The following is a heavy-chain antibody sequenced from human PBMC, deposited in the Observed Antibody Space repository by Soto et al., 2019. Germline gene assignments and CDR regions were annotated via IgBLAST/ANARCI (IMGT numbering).Heavy chain of an antibody. CDR1: GGTFSSYA. CDR3: ARSPQAYDFWSGYSSYFGY. CDR2: IIPINGNT. D-gene: IGHD3-3*01. V-gene: IGHV1-3*01. Sequence: ASVKVSCKASGGTFSSYAISAVRQAPGQGLEWMGWIIPINGNTKYAQKFQGRVTITRDTSASTAYMELSSLRSEDTAVYYCARSPQAYDFWSGYSSYFGYWGRGTLVTVSS. J-gene: IGHJ4*02.